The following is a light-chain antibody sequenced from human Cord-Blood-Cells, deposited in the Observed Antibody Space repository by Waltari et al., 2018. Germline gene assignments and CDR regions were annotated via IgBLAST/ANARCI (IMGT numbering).Light chain of an antibody. V-gene: IGLV2-14*01. Sequence: QSALTQPASVSGSPGQSTTISCNGTSSDVGGYNYVSWYQQHPGKAPKLMIYEVSNRPSGVSNRFSGSKSGNTASLTISGLQAEDEADYYCSSYTSSSTLVFGTGTKVTVL. CDR3: SSYTSSSTLV. CDR1: SSDVGGYNY. CDR2: EVS. J-gene: IGLJ1*01.